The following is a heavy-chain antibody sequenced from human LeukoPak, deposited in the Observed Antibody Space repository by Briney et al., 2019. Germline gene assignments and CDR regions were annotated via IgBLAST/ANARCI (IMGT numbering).Heavy chain of an antibody. J-gene: IGHJ3*02. CDR2: ISSSSRYI. V-gene: IGHV3-21*01. CDR3: ARDGYCSGGSCYPGAFDI. D-gene: IGHD2-15*01. Sequence: GGSLRLSCAASGFTFSSYSMDWVRQAPGKGLEWVSSISSSSRYIYYADSVKGRFTISRDNDKHSLYLQMNSLRAEDTAVYYCARDGYCSGGSCYPGAFDIWGQGTMVTVSS. CDR1: GFTFSSYS.